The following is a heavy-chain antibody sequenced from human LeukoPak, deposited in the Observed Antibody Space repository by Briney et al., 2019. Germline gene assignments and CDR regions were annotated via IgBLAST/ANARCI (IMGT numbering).Heavy chain of an antibody. V-gene: IGHV3-7*01. CDR1: GFTFSSYW. CDR2: IKQDGSEK. Sequence: GGSLRLSCAASGFTFSSYWMSWVRQAPGKGLEWVANIKQDGSEKYYVDSVKGRSTISRDNAKNSLYLQMNSLRAEDTAVYYCARDGCSSTSCLDYYYYGMDVWGQGTTVTVSS. J-gene: IGHJ6*02. CDR3: ARDGCSSTSCLDYYYYGMDV. D-gene: IGHD2-2*01.